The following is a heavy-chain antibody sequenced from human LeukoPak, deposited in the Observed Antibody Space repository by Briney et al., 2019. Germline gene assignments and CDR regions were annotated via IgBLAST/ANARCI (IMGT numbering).Heavy chain of an antibody. J-gene: IGHJ4*02. CDR1: GGSFSGYY. CDR2: VNHSGST. D-gene: IGHD3-22*01. CDR3: ARGPPLNPGDFNSSGYYYFDY. V-gene: IGHV4-34*01. Sequence: SETLSLTCAVYGGSFSGYYWTWIRQPPGKGLEWIGEVNHSGSTNYNPSLKSRVTISIDTSKNQFSLKLSSVTAADTAVYYCARGPPLNPGDFNSSGYYYFDYWGQGTLVTVSS.